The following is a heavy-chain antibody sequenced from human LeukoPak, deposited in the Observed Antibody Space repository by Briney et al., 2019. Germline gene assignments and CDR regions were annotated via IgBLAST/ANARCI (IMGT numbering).Heavy chain of an antibody. V-gene: IGHV3-48*01. Sequence: GGSLRLSCTASGFNFSTYTMVWVRQAPGKGLEWISYISVISTTIYYADSVKGRFTVSRDNAKNSLYLQMNSLRVEDTAVYYCARSTRTYYYDSSGYLRDLQFDYWGQGTLVTVSS. CDR3: ARSTRTYYYDSSGYLRDLQFDY. CDR1: GFNFSTYT. CDR2: ISVISTTI. D-gene: IGHD3-22*01. J-gene: IGHJ4*02.